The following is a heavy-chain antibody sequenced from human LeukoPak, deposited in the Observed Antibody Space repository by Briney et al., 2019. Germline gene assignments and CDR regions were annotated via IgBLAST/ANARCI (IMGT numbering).Heavy chain of an antibody. J-gene: IGHJ4*02. Sequence: SETLSLTCTVSGGSISSSSYYWGWIRQPPGKGLEWIGSIYYSGSTYYNPSLKSRVTISVDTSKNQFSLKLSSVTAADTAVYYCARDSGSYLGWGQGTLVTVSS. CDR3: ARDSGSYLG. D-gene: IGHD1-26*01. CDR2: IYYSGST. V-gene: IGHV4-39*07. CDR1: GGSISSSSYY.